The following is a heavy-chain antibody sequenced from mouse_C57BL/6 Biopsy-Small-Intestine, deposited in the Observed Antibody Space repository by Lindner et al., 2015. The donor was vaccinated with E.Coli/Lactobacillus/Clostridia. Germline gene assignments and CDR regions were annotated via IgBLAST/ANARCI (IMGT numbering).Heavy chain of an antibody. CDR2: ISAYNGNT. J-gene: IGHJ2*01. V-gene: IGHV1S55*01. CDR3: ARDSYDSRGYRLYQDY. CDR1: GYTFTNFG. Sequence: SVKVSCKASGYTFTNFGISWVRQAPGQGLEWMGWISAYNGNTDYAQNLQGRVTMTTDTSTSTAYMELRSLRSDDTAVYYCARDSYDSRGYRLYQDYWGQGTLLTVSS. D-gene: IGHD2-4*01.